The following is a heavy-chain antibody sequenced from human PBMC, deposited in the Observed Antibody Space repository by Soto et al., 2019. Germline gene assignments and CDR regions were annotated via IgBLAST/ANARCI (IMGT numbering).Heavy chain of an antibody. CDR1: GYTFTTYG. Sequence: QVQLVQSGAEVKKPGASLKVSCKASGYTFTTYGLSWVRQAPGQGLEWMGWISGYNGNTHYARAFEGRVTMTTDTATSTAYMELRSLRSDDTAVYYCARDREAARPGWFDPWGQGTLVTVSS. CDR2: ISGYNGNT. J-gene: IGHJ5*02. V-gene: IGHV1-18*04. D-gene: IGHD6-6*01. CDR3: ARDREAARPGWFDP.